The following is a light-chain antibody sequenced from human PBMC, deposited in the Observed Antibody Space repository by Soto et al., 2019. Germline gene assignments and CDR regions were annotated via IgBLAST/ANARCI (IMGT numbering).Light chain of an antibody. CDR3: SSYAGSNFWV. Sequence: QSVLTQPPSASGSPGQSVTISCNETSSNVGGYNYVSWYQQHPGKAPKLMIYEVTKRPSGVPDRFSGSKSGNTASLTVSGLQAEDEADYYCSSYAGSNFWVFGGGTKLTVL. CDR1: SSNVGGYNY. CDR2: EVT. J-gene: IGLJ3*02. V-gene: IGLV2-8*01.